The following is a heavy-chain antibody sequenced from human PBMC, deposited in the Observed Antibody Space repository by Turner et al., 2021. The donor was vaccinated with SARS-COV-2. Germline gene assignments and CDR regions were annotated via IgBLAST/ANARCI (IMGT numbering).Heavy chain of an antibody. CDR2: VYSSGSA. Sequence: QVQLQESGPGLVKPSQTLSLTCTVSGGSINSGGYFWTWLRQYPGKALEWIGYVYSSGSANYNPSLKSRVTISVDTSRNQFSLRVKSVTAADTAVYYCAREGDLNGAPDYWGQGILVSVSS. CDR1: GGSINSGGYF. D-gene: IGHD3-16*01. J-gene: IGHJ4*02. V-gene: IGHV4-31*03. CDR3: AREGDLNGAPDY.